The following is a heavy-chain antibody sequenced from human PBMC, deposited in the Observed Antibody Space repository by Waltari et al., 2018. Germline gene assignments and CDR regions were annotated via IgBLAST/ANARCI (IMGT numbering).Heavy chain of an antibody. D-gene: IGHD6-13*01. Sequence: VQSVEPGGVWVQPGGSISLPCAGIGLSLHNQSLHWFRQAPGKGVEWVSGITGTGGGTSYADSVKGRFTVSRDNSKNTLYLQLDSLRPEDTAIYYWARPEGSSWYRRGIKFWGQGTLVTVSA. CDR1: GLSLHNQS. J-gene: IGHJ1*01. CDR3: ARPEGSSWYRRGIKF. V-gene: IGHV3-23*04. CDR2: ITGTGGGT.